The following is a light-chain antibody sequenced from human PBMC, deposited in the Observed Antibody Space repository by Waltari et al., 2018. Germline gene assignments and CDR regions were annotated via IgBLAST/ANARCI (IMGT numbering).Light chain of an antibody. Sequence: QSVLTQPPSASGTPGQRATISCSGSSSNIGSNYVYGYQQLPGTAPKLLSYRNNQRPSGVPDRFSGSKSGTSASLAISGLRSEDEADYYCAAWDDSLSGMVFGGGTKLAVL. J-gene: IGLJ2*01. CDR3: AAWDDSLSGMV. CDR2: RNN. V-gene: IGLV1-47*01. CDR1: SSNIGSNY.